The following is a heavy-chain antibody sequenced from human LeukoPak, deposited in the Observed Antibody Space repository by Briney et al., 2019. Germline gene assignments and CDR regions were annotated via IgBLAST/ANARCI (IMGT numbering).Heavy chain of an antibody. D-gene: IGHD6-13*01. Sequence: PGGSLRLSCVASGFTFSDYYMSWIRQAPGKGLEWVSYISSSGSTIYYADSVKGRFTISRDNAKNSLYLQMNSLRAEDTAVYYCARAKGDQQLVPFGALFGDYWGQGTLVTVSS. CDR2: ISSSGSTI. CDR1: GFTFSDYY. CDR3: ARAKGDQQLVPFGALFGDY. V-gene: IGHV3-11*01. J-gene: IGHJ4*02.